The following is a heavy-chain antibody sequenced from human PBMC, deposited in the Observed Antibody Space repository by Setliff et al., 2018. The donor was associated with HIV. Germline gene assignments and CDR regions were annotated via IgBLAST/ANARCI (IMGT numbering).Heavy chain of an antibody. CDR1: GGSISSYY. CDR3: ARDHHGARRDYHYYYMDV. CDR2: IYYSGST. J-gene: IGHJ6*03. V-gene: IGHV4-59*01. Sequence: SETLSLTCTVSGGSISSYYWSWIRQPPGKGLEWIGYIYYSGSTNYNPSLKSRVTISVDTSKNQFSLKLSSVTAADTAVYYCARDHHGARRDYHYYYMDVWGKGTTVTVS.